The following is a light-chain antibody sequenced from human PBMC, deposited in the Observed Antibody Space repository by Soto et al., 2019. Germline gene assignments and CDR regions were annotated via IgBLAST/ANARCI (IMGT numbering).Light chain of an antibody. CDR2: GAS. CDR3: QQYNNWPLT. Sequence: IGLTQSPGTLSLSPGERATLSCRASQSVSSNLAWYQQKPGQAPRLLIYGASTRATGIPARFSGSGSGTEFTLTISSLQSEDFAVYYCQQYNNWPLTFGQGTRLEIK. J-gene: IGKJ5*01. V-gene: IGKV3-15*01. CDR1: QSVSSN.